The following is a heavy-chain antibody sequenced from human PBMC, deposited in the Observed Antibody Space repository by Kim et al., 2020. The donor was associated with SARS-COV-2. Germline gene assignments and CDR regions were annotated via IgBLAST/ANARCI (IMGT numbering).Heavy chain of an antibody. J-gene: IGHJ5*02. CDR2: FDPEDGET. Sequence: ASVKVSCKVSGYTLTELSMHWVRQAPGKGLEWMGGFDPEDGETIYAQKFQGRVTMTEDTSTDTAYMELSSLRSEDTAVYYCATVIGGRWFGENLNRNWFDPWGQGTLVTVSS. D-gene: IGHD3-10*01. CDR1: GYTLTELS. V-gene: IGHV1-24*01. CDR3: ATVIGGRWFGENLNRNWFDP.